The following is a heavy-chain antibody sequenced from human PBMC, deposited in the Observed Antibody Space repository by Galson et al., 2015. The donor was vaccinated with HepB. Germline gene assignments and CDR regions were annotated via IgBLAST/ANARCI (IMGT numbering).Heavy chain of an antibody. D-gene: IGHD3-10*01. CDR2: ISSNGGST. Sequence: SLRLSCAASGFTFSDYAMHWVRQAPGKGLEFVSAISSNGGSTYYADSVKGRFTISRDNSKNTLYLQMSSLRAEDTAVFYCVKGSVEFLWGQGTLVTVSS. CDR1: GFTFSDYA. V-gene: IGHV3-64D*06. CDR3: VKGSVEFL. J-gene: IGHJ4*02.